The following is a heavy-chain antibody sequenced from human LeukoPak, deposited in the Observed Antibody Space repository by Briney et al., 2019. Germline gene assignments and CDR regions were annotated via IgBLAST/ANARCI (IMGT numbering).Heavy chain of an antibody. V-gene: IGHV1-69*13. Sequence: SVKVSCRASGGTFSSYAISWVRQAPGQGLEWMGGIIPIFGTANYAQKFQGRVTITADESTSTAYMELSSLRTEDTAVYYCARAQDMVRGVTSVYYYYYMDVWGKGTTVTVSS. CDR1: GGTFSSYA. CDR2: IIPIFGTA. D-gene: IGHD3-10*01. J-gene: IGHJ6*03. CDR3: ARAQDMVRGVTSVYYYYYMDV.